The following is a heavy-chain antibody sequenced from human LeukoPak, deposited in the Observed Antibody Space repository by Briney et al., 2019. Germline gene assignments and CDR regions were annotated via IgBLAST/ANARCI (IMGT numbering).Heavy chain of an antibody. J-gene: IGHJ6*03. CDR3: ARGDTMVRGVIKAYYYYYMDV. V-gene: IGHV3-7*01. CDR1: GFTFSSYW. Sequence: GGSLRLSCAASGFTFSSYWMSWARPAPGKGLEWVANIKQDGSEQYYVDSVKGRFTISRDNAKNSLYLQMNSLRAEDTAVYYCARGDTMVRGVIKAYYYYYMDVWGKGTTVTVSS. D-gene: IGHD3-10*01. CDR2: IKQDGSEQ.